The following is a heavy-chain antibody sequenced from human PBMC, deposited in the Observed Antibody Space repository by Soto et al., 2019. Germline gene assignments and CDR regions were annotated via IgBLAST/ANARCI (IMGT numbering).Heavy chain of an antibody. D-gene: IGHD3-16*01. Sequence: QVQLVESGGGVVQPGTSLRLSCVGSGFTCRSYVIHWVRQAPGKGLEWVALTSYDGSNNFYGDSVKGRFTISRDNSRNTVELQMDSLRLEDTALYYCARWGTTGGLDVWGQGTLVSVSS. CDR1: GFTCRSYV. CDR2: TSYDGSNN. CDR3: ARWGTTGGLDV. V-gene: IGHV3-33*05. J-gene: IGHJ4*02.